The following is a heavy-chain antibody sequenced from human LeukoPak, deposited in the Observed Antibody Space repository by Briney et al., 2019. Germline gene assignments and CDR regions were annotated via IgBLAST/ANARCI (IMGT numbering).Heavy chain of an antibody. V-gene: IGHV4-59*01. D-gene: IGHD6-19*01. CDR1: GGSISGYC. J-gene: IGHJ6*03. CDR2: IFYSGST. CDR3: ARVSYSSGWYGERPHYYMDV. Sequence: PSETLSLTCTVSGGSISGYCWSWIRQPPGKGLEWIGYIFYSGSTKYNPSLKSRVTISVDTSKSQFSLSLSSVTAADTAVYYCARVSYSSGWYGERPHYYMDVWGKGTTVTVSS.